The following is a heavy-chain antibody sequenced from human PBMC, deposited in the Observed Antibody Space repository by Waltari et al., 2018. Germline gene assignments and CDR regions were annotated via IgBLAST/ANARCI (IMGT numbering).Heavy chain of an antibody. D-gene: IGHD3-10*01. Sequence: EVQLVESGGGLIQPGWSLRLSCAASGFTVSSNYMSWVRQAPGKGLEWVSVIYSGGSTYYADPVKGRFTISRDNSKNTLYLQMNSLRAEDTAVYYCASTVLLWFGEIPPNDAFDIWGQGTMVTVSS. V-gene: IGHV3-53*01. J-gene: IGHJ3*02. CDR1: GFTVSSNY. CDR3: ASTVLLWFGEIPPNDAFDI. CDR2: IYSGGST.